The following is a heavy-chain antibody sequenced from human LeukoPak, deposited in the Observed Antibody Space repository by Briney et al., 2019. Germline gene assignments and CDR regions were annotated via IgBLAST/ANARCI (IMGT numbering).Heavy chain of an antibody. Sequence: GGSLRLSCAASGFTFSSYEMNWVRQAPGKGLEWVSVIYSGGSTYYADSVKGRFTISRDNSKNTLYLQMNSLRAEDTAVYYCARASVVTIAFDIWGQGTMVTVSS. D-gene: IGHD2-21*02. CDR2: IYSGGST. CDR3: ARASVVTIAFDI. V-gene: IGHV3-66*01. J-gene: IGHJ3*02. CDR1: GFTFSSYE.